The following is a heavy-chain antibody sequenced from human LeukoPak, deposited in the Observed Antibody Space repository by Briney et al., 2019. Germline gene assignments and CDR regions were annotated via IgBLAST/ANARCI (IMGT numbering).Heavy chain of an antibody. J-gene: IGHJ4*02. CDR2: FDPEDGET. CDR1: GYTLTELA. CDR3: GTDPDYGGSNY. V-gene: IGHV1-24*01. D-gene: IGHD4-23*01. Sequence: GASVKVSCEVSGYTLTELAIHWVRQAPGKGLEWLTGFDPEDGETVYARKFQGRLTVTEDTSTDTAYMELSSLRSEDTAVYYCGTDPDYGGSNYWGQGTLVIVSS.